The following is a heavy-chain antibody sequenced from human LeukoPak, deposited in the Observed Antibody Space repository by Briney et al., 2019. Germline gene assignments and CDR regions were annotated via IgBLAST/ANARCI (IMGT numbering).Heavy chain of an antibody. Sequence: ASVKVSCKASGYTVTSHGLSWARQAPGQGLEWMGWISIYSGNTNYAQKFQDRISMTTDTSTNTAYMELRSLKSDDTAVYYCARDPGGTWGFDYWGQGALVTVSS. V-gene: IGHV1-18*01. CDR3: ARDPGGTWGFDY. J-gene: IGHJ4*02. CDR1: GYTVTSHG. D-gene: IGHD7-27*01. CDR2: ISIYSGNT.